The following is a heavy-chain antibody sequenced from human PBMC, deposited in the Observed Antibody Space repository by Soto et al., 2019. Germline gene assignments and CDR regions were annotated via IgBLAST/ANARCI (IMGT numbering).Heavy chain of an antibody. CDR2: ISAYNGNT. Sequence: ASVKVSCKASGYTFTSYGISWVRQAPGQGLEWMGWISAYNGNTNYAQKLQGRVTMTTDTSTSTAYMELRSLRTDDTAVYYCARVERIILLEGYSLPYGYYYMDVWGKGTTVTVSS. V-gene: IGHV1-18*01. CDR3: ARVERIILLEGYSLPYGYYYMDV. CDR1: GYTFTSYG. D-gene: IGHD3-3*01. J-gene: IGHJ6*03.